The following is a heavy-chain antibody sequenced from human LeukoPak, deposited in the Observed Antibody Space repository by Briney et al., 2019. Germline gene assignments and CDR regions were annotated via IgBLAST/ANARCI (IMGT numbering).Heavy chain of an antibody. D-gene: IGHD3-3*01. CDR3: AKGRYAVVIMVSWFDP. Sequence: GGSLRLSCAASGFTFSSYAMSWVRQAPGKGLEWVSAISGSGGSTYYADSVKGRFTISRDNSKNTLYLQMSSLRAEDTAVYYCAKGRYAVVIMVSWFDPWGQGTLVTVSS. CDR1: GFTFSSYA. V-gene: IGHV3-23*01. CDR2: ISGSGGST. J-gene: IGHJ5*02.